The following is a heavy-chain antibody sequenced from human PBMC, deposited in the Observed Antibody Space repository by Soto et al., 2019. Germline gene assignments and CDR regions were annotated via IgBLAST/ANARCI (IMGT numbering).Heavy chain of an antibody. V-gene: IGHV1-8*01. J-gene: IGHJ4*02. Sequence: GASVKVSCKASGYTFTSYDINWVRQANGQGLEWMGWINPNSGNTGYAQKFQGKVTMPEDSATDTAYMELSSLRSEDTAVYYCATDRYSGSSHDFDYWAQGTLVTVSS. CDR1: GYTFTSYD. CDR2: INPNSGNT. D-gene: IGHD1-26*01. CDR3: ATDRYSGSSHDFDY.